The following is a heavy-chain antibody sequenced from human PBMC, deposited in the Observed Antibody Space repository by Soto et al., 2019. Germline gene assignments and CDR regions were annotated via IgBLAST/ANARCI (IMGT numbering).Heavy chain of an antibody. CDR2: INPNSGGT. CDR3: AKSSSSWYDGDYYYGMEV. CDR1: GYTFTGYY. J-gene: IGHJ6*02. V-gene: IGHV1-2*02. D-gene: IGHD6-13*01. Sequence: ASVKVSCKASGYTFTGYYMHWVRQAPGQGLEWMGWINPNSGGTNYAQKFQGRVTMTRDTSISTAYMELSRLRSDDTAVYYCAKSSSSWYDGDYYYGMEVWGQGTKVTVSS.